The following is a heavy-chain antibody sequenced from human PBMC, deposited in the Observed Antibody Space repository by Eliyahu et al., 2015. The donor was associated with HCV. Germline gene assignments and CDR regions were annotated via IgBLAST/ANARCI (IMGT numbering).Heavy chain of an antibody. Sequence: APVKGRFTISRDDSKNTLYLQVNSLKTEDTAVYYCTTDDPRITMIQGYLYWGQGTLVTVSS. V-gene: IGHV3-15*01. D-gene: IGHD3-10*01. J-gene: IGHJ4*02. CDR3: TTDDPRITMIQGYLY.